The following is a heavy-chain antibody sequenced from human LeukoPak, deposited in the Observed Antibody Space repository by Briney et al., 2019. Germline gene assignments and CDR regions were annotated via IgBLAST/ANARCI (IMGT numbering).Heavy chain of an antibody. CDR3: AKDVSWNWFDP. J-gene: IGHJ5*02. CDR1: GGSFSGYY. V-gene: IGHV4-34*01. D-gene: IGHD2-15*01. CDR2: INHSGST. Sequence: SETLSLTCAVYGGSFSGYYWSWIRQPPGKGLEWIGEINHSGSTNYNPSLKSRVTISVDTSKNQFSLKLSSVTAADTAVYYCAKDVSWNWFDPWGQGTLVTVSS.